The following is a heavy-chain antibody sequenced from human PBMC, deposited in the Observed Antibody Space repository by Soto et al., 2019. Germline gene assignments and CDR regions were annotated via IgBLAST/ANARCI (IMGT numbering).Heavy chain of an antibody. CDR3: ARDQVDSYGLRYYYYGMDV. J-gene: IGHJ6*02. CDR1: GFTFSSYG. D-gene: IGHD5-18*01. V-gene: IGHV3-33*01. CDR2: IWYDGSNK. Sequence: VQLVESGGGVVQPGRSLRLSCAASGFTFSSYGMHWVRQAPGKGLEWVAVIWYDGSNKYYADSVKGRFTISRDNSKNTLYLQMNSLRAEDTAVYYCARDQVDSYGLRYYYYGMDVWGQGTTVTVSS.